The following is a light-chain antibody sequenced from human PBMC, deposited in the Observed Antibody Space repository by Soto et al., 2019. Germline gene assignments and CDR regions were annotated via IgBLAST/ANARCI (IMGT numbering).Light chain of an antibody. CDR2: HAS. CDR3: QQYNSYS. V-gene: IGKV1-5*01. J-gene: IGKJ1*01. CDR1: QSISNW. Sequence: IQLTQSPSTLPASVGDRVTLTCRASQSISNWSAWYQQKPGTAPKLLIYHASILETAVPSRFSGNGSGTEFTLTISSLQPGDFATYYCQQYNSYSFGQGSRVEIK.